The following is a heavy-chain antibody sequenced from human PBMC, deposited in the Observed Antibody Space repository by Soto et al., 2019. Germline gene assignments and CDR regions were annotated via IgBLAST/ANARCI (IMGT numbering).Heavy chain of an antibody. CDR3: ARLGNVPFDY. V-gene: IGHV1-3*01. Sequence: GASVKVSCKASRYTFISYDINWVRQAPGQRLEWMGWINAGNGNTKYSQKFQGRVTITRDTFASTAYMELSSLRSEDTAVYYCARLGNVPFDYWGQGTLVTVSS. J-gene: IGHJ4*02. CDR2: INAGNGNT. D-gene: IGHD1-1*01. CDR1: RYTFISYD.